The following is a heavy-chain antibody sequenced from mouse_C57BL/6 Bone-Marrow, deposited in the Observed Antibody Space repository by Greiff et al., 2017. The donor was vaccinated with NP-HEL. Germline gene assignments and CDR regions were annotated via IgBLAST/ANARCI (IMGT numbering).Heavy chain of an antibody. Sequence: VQLQQSGPELVKPGASVKISCKASGYTFTDYYMNWVKQSHGKSLEWIGDINPNNGGTSYNQKFKGKATLTVDKSSSTAYMELRSLTSEDSAVYYCAITTVVARLDYWGQGTTLTVSS. CDR3: AITTVVARLDY. J-gene: IGHJ2*01. CDR2: INPNNGGT. V-gene: IGHV1-26*01. CDR1: GYTFTDYY. D-gene: IGHD1-1*01.